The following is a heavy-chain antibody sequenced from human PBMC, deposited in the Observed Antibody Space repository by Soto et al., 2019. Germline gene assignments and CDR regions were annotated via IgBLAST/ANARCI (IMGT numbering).Heavy chain of an antibody. J-gene: IGHJ4*02. CDR1: GYTLTELS. Sequence: QVQLVQSGAEVKKPGASVKVSCKVSGYTLTELSMHWVRQAPGKGLEWMGGFDPEDGETIYAQKFQGRVTMTEDTSTDTAYMELSSLRSEDTAVYYCATGFMLGDYDPYYLDYWGQGTLVTVSS. V-gene: IGHV1-24*01. CDR2: FDPEDGET. D-gene: IGHD4-17*01. CDR3: ATGFMLGDYDPYYLDY.